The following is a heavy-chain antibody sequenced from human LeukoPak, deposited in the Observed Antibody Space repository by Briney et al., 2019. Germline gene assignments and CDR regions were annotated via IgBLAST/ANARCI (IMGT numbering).Heavy chain of an antibody. J-gene: IGHJ6*03. D-gene: IGHD2-2*02. CDR3: ARDGCSSTSCYTSYYYYMDV. Sequence: ASVKVSCKASGYTFTGYYMHWVRQAPGQGLEWMGWINPNSGGTNYAQKFQGRVTMTRDTSISTAYMELSRLRSDDTAVYYCARDGCSSTSCYTSYYYYMDVWGKGTTVTVSS. CDR1: GYTFTGYY. CDR2: INPNSGGT. V-gene: IGHV1-2*02.